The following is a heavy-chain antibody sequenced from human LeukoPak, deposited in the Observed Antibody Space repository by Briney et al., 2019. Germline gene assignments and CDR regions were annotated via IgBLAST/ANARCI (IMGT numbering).Heavy chain of an antibody. Sequence: PSETLSLTCTVSGGSISSYYWSWIRQPPGKGLEWIGYIYDSGSTNYNPSLKSRVTISVDTSKNQFSLKLSSVAAADTAVYYCACLTTADAFDIWGQGTMVTVSS. CDR3: ACLTTADAFDI. J-gene: IGHJ3*02. CDR1: GGSISSYY. CDR2: IYDSGST. V-gene: IGHV4-59*01. D-gene: IGHD3-22*01.